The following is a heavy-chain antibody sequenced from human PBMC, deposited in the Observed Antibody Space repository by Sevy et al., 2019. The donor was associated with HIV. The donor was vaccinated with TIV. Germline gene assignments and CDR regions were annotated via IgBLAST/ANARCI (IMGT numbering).Heavy chain of an antibody. CDR3: AKWSMGGARWLQLGAFDI. V-gene: IGHV3-30-3*02. J-gene: IGHJ3*02. D-gene: IGHD5-12*01. CDR2: ISYDGSDK. Sequence: GGSLRLSCVASGFAFSNYYAMHWVRQAPGKGLEWVALISYDGSDKYYADSVKGRFTISRDNFKNTLYLQMNSLRAEDTAVYYCAKWSMGGARWLQLGAFDIWGQGTMVTVSS. CDR1: GFAFSNYYA.